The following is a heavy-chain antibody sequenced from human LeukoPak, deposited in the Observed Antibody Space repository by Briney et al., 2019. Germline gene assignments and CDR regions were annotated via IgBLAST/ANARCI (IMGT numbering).Heavy chain of an antibody. CDR2: INTNTGNP. J-gene: IGHJ4*02. D-gene: IGHD3-22*01. V-gene: IGHV7-4-1*02. Sequence: GASVKVSCKASGYSFSSNAINWVRQAPGQGLEAMGWINTNTGNPTYAQGFTGRIVFSLDTSVSTAYLQISSLKAEDSAVYYCAKNGLGAVVKTDWGQGTLVTVSS. CDR1: GYSFSSNA. CDR3: AKNGLGAVVKTD.